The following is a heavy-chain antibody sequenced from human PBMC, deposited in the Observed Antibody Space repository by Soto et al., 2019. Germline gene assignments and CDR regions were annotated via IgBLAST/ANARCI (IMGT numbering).Heavy chain of an antibody. CDR2: ISPNSGGT. Sequence: QVQLVQSGAEVKKSGASVKISCKASGYSFTGYYIHWVRQAPGQGFEWMGEISPNSGGTKYAQKFQGRVTMTRDTSITTVYMDLSNLSPDDTAVYYWGKGRSGDVGVFYWGQGTLVTVYS. D-gene: IGHD1-26*01. V-gene: IGHV1-2*02. CDR1: GYSFTGYY. J-gene: IGHJ4*02. CDR3: GKGRSGDVGVFY.